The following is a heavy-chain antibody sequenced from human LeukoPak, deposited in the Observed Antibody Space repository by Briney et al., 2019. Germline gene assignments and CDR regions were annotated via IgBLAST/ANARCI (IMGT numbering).Heavy chain of an antibody. CDR1: GFTLSSYA. Sequence: PGGSLRLSCAASGFTLSSYAMHWVRQAPGKGLEWVAVISYDGSNKYYADSVKGRFTISRDNSKNTLYLQMNSLRAEDTAVYYCARGPPYGSRSHDFDYWGQGTLVTVSS. J-gene: IGHJ4*02. CDR3: ARGPPYGSRSHDFDY. D-gene: IGHD3-10*01. CDR2: ISYDGSNK. V-gene: IGHV3-30-3*01.